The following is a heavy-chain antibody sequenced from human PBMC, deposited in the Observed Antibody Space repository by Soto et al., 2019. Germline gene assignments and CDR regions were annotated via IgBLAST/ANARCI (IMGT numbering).Heavy chain of an antibody. V-gene: IGHV3-23*01. D-gene: IGHD7-27*01. CDR1: GFTFNSYA. CDR2: ISGSGGGK. CDR3: ARNWGIFDY. Sequence: GGSLRLSCAASGFTFNSYAMHWVRQAPGKGLEWVSTISGSGGGKYYADSVNGRFTISGDNSKNTLFLQMNSLRAEDTALYYCARNWGIFDYWGQGTLVTVSS. J-gene: IGHJ4*02.